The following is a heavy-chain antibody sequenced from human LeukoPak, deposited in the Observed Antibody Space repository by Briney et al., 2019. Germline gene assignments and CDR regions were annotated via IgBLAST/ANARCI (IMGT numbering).Heavy chain of an antibody. Sequence: PSQTLSLTCTVSGGSIGSGGYYWSWIRQHPGKGLEWIGYIYYSGSTYYNPSLKSRVTISVDTSKNQFSLKLSSVTAADTAVYYCATMTNPPYYYYYMDVWGKGTTVTVSS. J-gene: IGHJ6*03. V-gene: IGHV4-31*03. CDR1: GGSIGSGGYY. CDR3: ATMTNPPYYYYYMDV. CDR2: IYYSGST. D-gene: IGHD1-14*01.